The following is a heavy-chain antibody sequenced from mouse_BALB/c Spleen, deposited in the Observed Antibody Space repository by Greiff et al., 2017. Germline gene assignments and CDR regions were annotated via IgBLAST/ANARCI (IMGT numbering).Heavy chain of an antibody. J-gene: IGHJ4*01. CDR3: ATPGLLWYAMDY. Sequence: VKLMESGPGLVAPSQSLSITCTVSGFSLTSYGVHWVRQPPGKGLEWLGVIWAGGSTNYNSALMSRLSISKDNSKSQVFLKMNSLQTDDTAMYYCATPGLLWYAMDYWGQGTSVTVSS. V-gene: IGHV2-9*02. D-gene: IGHD2-10*01. CDR2: IWAGGST. CDR1: GFSLTSYG.